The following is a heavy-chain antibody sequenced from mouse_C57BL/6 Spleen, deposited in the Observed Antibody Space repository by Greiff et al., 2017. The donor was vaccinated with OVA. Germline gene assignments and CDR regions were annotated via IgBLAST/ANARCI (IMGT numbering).Heavy chain of an antibody. V-gene: IGHV5-17*01. J-gene: IGHJ1*03. CDR1: GFTFSDYG. D-gene: IGHD4-1*01. CDR3: AREDWDWYFDV. Sequence: VQLKESGGGLVKPGGSLKLSCAASGFTFSDYGMHWVRQAPEKGLVWVAYIISGSSTIYYADTVKGRFTISRDNAKNTLFLQMTSLRSEDTAMYYCAREDWDWYFDVWGTGTTVTVSS. CDR2: IISGSSTI.